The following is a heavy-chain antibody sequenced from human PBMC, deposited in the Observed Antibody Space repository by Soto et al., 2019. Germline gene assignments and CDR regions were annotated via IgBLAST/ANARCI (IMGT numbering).Heavy chain of an antibody. V-gene: IGHV4-34*01. CDR2: INHSGST. D-gene: IGHD6-19*01. Sequence: QVQLQQWGAGLLKPSETLSLTCAVYGGSFSGYYWSWIRQPPGKGLEWIGEINHSGSTNYNPSLKSRVTISVDTSKNQCSLKLSSVTAADTAVYYCARASVAGTVLSYWGQGTLVTVSS. CDR3: ARASVAGTVLSY. CDR1: GGSFSGYY. J-gene: IGHJ4*02.